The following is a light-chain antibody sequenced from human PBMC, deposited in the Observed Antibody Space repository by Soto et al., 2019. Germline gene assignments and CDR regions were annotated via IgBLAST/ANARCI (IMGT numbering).Light chain of an antibody. CDR1: SGHSSNA. V-gene: IGLV4-69*01. CDR3: QTWGTGIVV. Sequence: QLVLTQSPSASASLGASVNLTCTLSSGHSSNAIAWHQQQPEKGPRYLMKLNSDGSHSKGDGIPDRFSGSSSGAERYLTISSLQSEEEADYYCQTWGTGIVVFGGGTKLTVL. CDR2: LNSDGSH. J-gene: IGLJ2*01.